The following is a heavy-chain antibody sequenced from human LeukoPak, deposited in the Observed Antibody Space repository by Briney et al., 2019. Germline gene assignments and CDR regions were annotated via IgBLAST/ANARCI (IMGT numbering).Heavy chain of an antibody. Sequence: PGRSLRLSWAASGFTFSSDAMSWVRQASGKGLEWVSAISGSGGSTYYADSVKGRFTISRDNSKNTLYLQMNSLRAEDTAVYYCAKDPRYCSSTSCVDYWGQGTLVTVSS. D-gene: IGHD2-2*01. J-gene: IGHJ4*02. CDR2: ISGSGGST. CDR3: AKDPRYCSSTSCVDY. CDR1: GFTFSSDA. V-gene: IGHV3-23*01.